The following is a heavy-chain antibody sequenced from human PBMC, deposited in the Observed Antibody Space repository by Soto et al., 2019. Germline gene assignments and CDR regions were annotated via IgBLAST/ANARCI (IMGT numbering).Heavy chain of an antibody. CDR1: GGSISSGGYY. D-gene: IGHD5-12*01. V-gene: IGHV4-31*03. Sequence: PSETLSLTCTVSGGSISSGGYYWSWIRQHPGKGLEWIGYIYYSGSTYYNPSLKSRVTISVDTSKNQFSLKLSSVTAADTAVYYCARDNRRLARGLGPWGQGTLVTVSS. CDR2: IYYSGST. CDR3: ARDNRRLARGLGP. J-gene: IGHJ5*02.